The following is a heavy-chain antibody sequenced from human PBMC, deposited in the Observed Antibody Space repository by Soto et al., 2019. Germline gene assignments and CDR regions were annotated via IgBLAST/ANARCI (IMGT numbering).Heavy chain of an antibody. Sequence: QVQLVESGGGVVQPGRSLRLSCAASGFTFSSYAMHWVRQAPGKGLEWVAVISYDGSNKYYADSVKGRFTISRDKSKNTLYLQMNSLRAEDTAVYYCARALRGVAAATYDDWGQGTLVTVSS. CDR1: GFTFSSYA. V-gene: IGHV3-30-3*01. CDR2: ISYDGSNK. D-gene: IGHD6-13*01. J-gene: IGHJ4*02. CDR3: ARALRGVAAATYDD.